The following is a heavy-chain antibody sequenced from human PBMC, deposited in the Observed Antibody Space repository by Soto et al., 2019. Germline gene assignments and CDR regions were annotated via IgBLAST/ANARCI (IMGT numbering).Heavy chain of an antibody. CDR2: IKSKSGGGAI. CDR3: TVYGGKGAFDS. CDR1: GFTFRTVW. J-gene: IGHJ4*02. V-gene: IGHV3-15*01. Sequence: GGSLRLSCAASGFTFRTVWMSWVRQAPGKGLEWVGRIKSKSGGGAIDYAAPVKGRFILSRDDSKNMLYLQMNSLKTEDTAVYYCTVYGGKGAFDSWGQGTLVTVSS. D-gene: IGHD4-17*01.